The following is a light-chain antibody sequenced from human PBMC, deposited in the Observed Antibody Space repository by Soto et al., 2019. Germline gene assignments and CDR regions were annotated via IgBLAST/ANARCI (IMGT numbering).Light chain of an antibody. CDR3: LSKTSSISYV. CDR2: EVS. V-gene: IGLV2-14*01. CDR1: TSDVGGYNY. J-gene: IGLJ1*01. Sequence: QSVLTQPASVSWSPGQSITMSCTGTTSDVGGYNYVSWYQQHPGKVPKLLIHEVSNRPSGVSNRFSGSKSGNTASLTISGLQAEDEADYYCLSKTSSISYVFGTGTKVTVL.